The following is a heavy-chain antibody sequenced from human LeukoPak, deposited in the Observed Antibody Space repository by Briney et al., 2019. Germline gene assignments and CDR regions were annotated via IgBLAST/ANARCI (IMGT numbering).Heavy chain of an antibody. CDR3: ARGGPSNGDYSSFDY. D-gene: IGHD4-17*01. V-gene: IGHV3-53*01. CDR2: IHSGGST. Sequence: AVSLSLYCAASAFTCSSFEMNWLRQAPGKGLEWVSVIHSGGSTYYADSVKGRFTISRDNSKNTLYLQMNSLRAEDAAVYHCARGGPSNGDYSSFDYWGQGTLVTVSS. J-gene: IGHJ4*02. CDR1: AFTCSSFE.